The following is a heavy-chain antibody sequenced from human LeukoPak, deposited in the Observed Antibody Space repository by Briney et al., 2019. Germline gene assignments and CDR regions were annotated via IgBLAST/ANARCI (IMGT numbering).Heavy chain of an antibody. CDR3: ARLEKRPRPYLEWLLGLFDY. J-gene: IGHJ4*02. CDR2: IYHSGST. Sequence: SETLSLTCAVSGGSISSGGYSWSWIRQPPGKGLEWIGYIYHSGSTYYNPSLKSRVTISVDTSKNQFSLKLSSVTAADTAVYYCARLEKRPRPYLEWLLGLFDYWGQGTLVTVSS. CDR1: GGSISSGGYS. D-gene: IGHD3-3*01. V-gene: IGHV4-30-2*01.